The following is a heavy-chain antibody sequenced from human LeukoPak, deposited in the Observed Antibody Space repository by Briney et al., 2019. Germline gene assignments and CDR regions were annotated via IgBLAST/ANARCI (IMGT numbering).Heavy chain of an antibody. J-gene: IGHJ1*01. CDR2: ISSGGDIM. V-gene: IGHV3-11*01. D-gene: IGHD2/OR15-2a*01. CDR3: ATNLIGAGEYFQQ. CDR1: GLRFSDYY. Sequence: GESLRLSCAASGLRFSDYYVSWIRQAPGKGLQWVSYISSGGDIMHYADSVKGRFTSSRDNAKNSGYLEMNSLGAEDTAVYYCATNLIGAGEYFQQWGQGTLVTVSS.